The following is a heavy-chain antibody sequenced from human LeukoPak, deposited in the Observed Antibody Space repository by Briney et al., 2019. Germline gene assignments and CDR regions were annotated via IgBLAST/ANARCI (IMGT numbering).Heavy chain of an antibody. Sequence: SETLSLTCAVYGGSFSGYYWSWIRQPPGKGLEWIGEINHSGSTNYNPSLKSRVTISVDTSKNQFSLKLSSVTAADTAVYSYKGGTRGWYRYWGQGTLVTVAS. D-gene: IGHD6-19*01. CDR2: INHSGST. J-gene: IGHJ4*02. CDR1: GGSFSGYY. V-gene: IGHV4-34*01. CDR3: KGGTRGWYRY.